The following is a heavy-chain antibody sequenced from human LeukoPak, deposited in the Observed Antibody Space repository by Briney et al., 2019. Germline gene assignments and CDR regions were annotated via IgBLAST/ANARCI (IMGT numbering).Heavy chain of an antibody. CDR1: GFTFSSYA. D-gene: IGHD3-10*01. V-gene: IGHV3-23*01. CDR3: AKELITMVRGVIIRPHAFDI. Sequence: GGSLRLSCAASGFTFSSYAMSWVRQAPGKGPEWVSAISGSGGSTYYADSVKGRFTISRDNSKNTLYLQMNSLRAEDTAVYYCAKELITMVRGVIIRPHAFDIWGQGTMLTVSS. J-gene: IGHJ3*02. CDR2: ISGSGGST.